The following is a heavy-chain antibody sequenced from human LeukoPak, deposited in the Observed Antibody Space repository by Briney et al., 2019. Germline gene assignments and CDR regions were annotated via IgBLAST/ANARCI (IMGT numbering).Heavy chain of an antibody. J-gene: IGHJ4*02. CDR3: ARVSPPVGARSIDY. CDR1: GYTFTGYY. Sequence: ASVKVSCKASGYTFTGYYMHWVRQAPGQGLEWMGWINPNSGGTNYAQKFQGRVTMTRDTSISTAYMELSRLRSDDTAVYYCARVSPPVGARSIDYWGQGTLVTVSS. CDR2: INPNSGGT. V-gene: IGHV1-2*02. D-gene: IGHD1-26*01.